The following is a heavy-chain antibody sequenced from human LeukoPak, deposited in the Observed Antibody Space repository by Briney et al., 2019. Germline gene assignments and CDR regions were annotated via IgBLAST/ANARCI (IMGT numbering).Heavy chain of an antibody. CDR2: IYHSGST. CDR1: GFTFSNAW. V-gene: IGHV4-4*02. Sequence: GSLRLSCAASGFTFSNAWMSWVRQPPGKGLEWIGEIYHSGSTNYNPSLKSRVTISVDKSKNQFSLKLSSVTAADTAVYYCARGGYSGYGPFDYWGQGTLVTVSS. D-gene: IGHD5-12*01. CDR3: ARGGYSGYGPFDY. J-gene: IGHJ4*02.